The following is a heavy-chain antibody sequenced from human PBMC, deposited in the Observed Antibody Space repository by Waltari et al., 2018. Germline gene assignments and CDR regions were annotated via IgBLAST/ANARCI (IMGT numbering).Heavy chain of an antibody. D-gene: IGHD3-16*01. V-gene: IGHV1-2*02. CDR3: AREGLGYMDV. J-gene: IGHJ6*03. CDR2: INPNRSGT. Sequence: QVQLVQSGAEVKKPGASVKVSCKASGYTFTGYYMHWVRQAPGQGLEWMGWINPNRSGTNHAQKFQGRVTMTRDTSISTAYMELNRLRSDDTAVYYCAREGLGYMDVWGKGTTVTVSS. CDR1: GYTFTGYY.